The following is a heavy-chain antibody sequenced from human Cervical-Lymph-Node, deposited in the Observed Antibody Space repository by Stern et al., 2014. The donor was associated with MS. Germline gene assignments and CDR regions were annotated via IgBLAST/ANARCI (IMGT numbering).Heavy chain of an antibody. CDR1: GFLLSTSGEA. CDR3: AHRSSTDDAFDV. Sequence: QITLKESGPTVVKPTQTLTLTCTFSGFLLSTSGEAVGLIRQPPGKALEWLALIFWDDDKRYSPSLKSRITVTKDTSKNQVVLAMTDMDPVDTATYYCAHRSSTDDAFDVWGQGTMVTVSS. J-gene: IGHJ3*01. V-gene: IGHV2-5*02. CDR2: IFWDDDK. D-gene: IGHD1-14*01.